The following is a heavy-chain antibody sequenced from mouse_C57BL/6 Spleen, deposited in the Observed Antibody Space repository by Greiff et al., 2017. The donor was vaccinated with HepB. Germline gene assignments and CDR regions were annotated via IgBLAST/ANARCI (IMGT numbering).Heavy chain of an antibody. Sequence: EVKLVESGGGLVQPGGSLSLSCAASGFTFTDYYMSWVRQPPGKALEWLGFIRNKANGYTTEYSASVKGRFTISRDNSQSILYLQMNALRAEDSATYYCARYRPYYYGSSRTGNYSDYWGQGTTLTVSS. J-gene: IGHJ2*01. V-gene: IGHV7-3*01. CDR3: ARYRPYYYGSSRTGNYSDY. D-gene: IGHD1-1*01. CDR2: IRNKANGYTT. CDR1: GFTFTDYY.